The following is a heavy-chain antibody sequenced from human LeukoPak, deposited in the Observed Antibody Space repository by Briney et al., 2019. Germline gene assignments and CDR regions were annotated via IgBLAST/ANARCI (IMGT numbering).Heavy chain of an antibody. CDR2: IYTSGST. CDR1: GGSISSGSYY. J-gene: IGHJ3*02. V-gene: IGHV4-61*02. CDR3: ARDAGWSGSDAFDI. Sequence: SQTLSLTCTVAGGSISSGSYYWSWIRQPAGNGLEWIGRIYTSGSTNYNPSLKSRVTISVDTSKNQFSLKLSSVTAADTAVYYCARDAGWSGSDAFDIWGQGTVVTVSS. D-gene: IGHD3-3*01.